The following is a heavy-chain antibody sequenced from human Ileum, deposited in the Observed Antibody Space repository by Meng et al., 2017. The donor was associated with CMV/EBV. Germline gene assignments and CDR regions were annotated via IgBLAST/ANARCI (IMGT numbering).Heavy chain of an antibody. Sequence: QVQLQELGAGLFKPSEPLSLTCAVYGGSFSGYYWSWIRQVPGKGLEWIGEFNHYGSTNYNPSLKSRVIISVDTSKNQFSLNLSSVTAADTAVYYCASGKSNLEYWGQGTLVTVSS. V-gene: IGHV4-34*01. CDR2: FNHYGST. J-gene: IGHJ4*02. D-gene: IGHD4-11*01. CDR3: ASGKSNLEY. CDR1: GGSFSGYY.